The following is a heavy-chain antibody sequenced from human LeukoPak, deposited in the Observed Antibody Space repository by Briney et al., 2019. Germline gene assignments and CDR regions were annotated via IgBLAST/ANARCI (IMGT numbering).Heavy chain of an antibody. D-gene: IGHD1-26*01. CDR2: LYSGGST. Sequence: GGSLRLSCAASGLTFSSYGMHWVRQAPGKGLEWVAILYSGGSTYYADSVKGRFTVSRDISKNTVYLQMTNLRAEDTAVYYCARVGDHYHWYLDVWGRGTLVTASS. CDR3: ARVGDHYHWYLDV. J-gene: IGHJ2*01. V-gene: IGHV3-NL1*01. CDR1: GLTFSSYG.